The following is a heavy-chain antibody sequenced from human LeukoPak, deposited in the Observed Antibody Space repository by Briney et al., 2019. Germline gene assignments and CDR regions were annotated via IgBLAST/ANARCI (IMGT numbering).Heavy chain of an antibody. CDR1: GGSISSGDYY. V-gene: IGHV4-30-4*01. Sequence: PSETLSLTCTVSGGSISSGDYYWSWIRQPPGKGLEWIGYIYYSGSTYYNPSLKSRVTISVDTSKNQFSLKLSSVTAADTAVYYCAREKSSSSGYYFDYWGQGTLVTVSS. D-gene: IGHD6-6*01. CDR2: IYYSGST. CDR3: AREKSSSSGYYFDY. J-gene: IGHJ4*02.